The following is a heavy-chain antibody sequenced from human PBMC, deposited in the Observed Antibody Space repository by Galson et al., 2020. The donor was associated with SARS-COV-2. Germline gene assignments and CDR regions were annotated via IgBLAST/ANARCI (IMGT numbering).Heavy chain of an antibody. D-gene: IGHD3-10*01. V-gene: IGHV1-18*01. Sequence: GASLQTSCKASGNTFTSYGISWVRKAPGQGLEWTGWISAYNGNTNYAQKHQGRVTMTTNTSTSTAYMELRSLRSDDTAVYYWARDKGEGVLLWFGELLDVWGQGTTVTVSS. CDR1: GNTFTSYG. CDR2: ISAYNGNT. CDR3: ARDKGEGVLLWFGELLDV. J-gene: IGHJ6*02.